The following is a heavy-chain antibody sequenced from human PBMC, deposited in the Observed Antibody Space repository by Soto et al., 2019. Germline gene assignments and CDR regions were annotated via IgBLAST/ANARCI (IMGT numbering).Heavy chain of an antibody. CDR1: EFTFDDYA. CDR2: IGSDGYTT. J-gene: IGHJ5*02. Sequence: GGSLRLSCAASEFTFDDYAMSWVRQAPGKGLEWVSAIGSDGYTTYYADSVKGRFTISRDNSKTTLFLQMLSLRADDTAIYYCAKGALPRGMNIPEFDPRGQGTLVTVSS. CDR3: AKGALPRGMNIPEFDP. D-gene: IGHD2-2*02. V-gene: IGHV3-23*01.